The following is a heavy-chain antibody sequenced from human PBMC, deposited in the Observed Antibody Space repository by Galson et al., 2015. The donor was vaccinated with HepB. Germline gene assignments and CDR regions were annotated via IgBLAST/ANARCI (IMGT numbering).Heavy chain of an antibody. D-gene: IGHD3-16*02. CDR3: ATVSRARYWYFDI. V-gene: IGHV1-24*01. CDR1: GYSLTDFS. Sequence: SVKVSCKVSGYSLTDFSMHWVRQAPGKGLEWMGGFDPEDGETLYAQKFQGRVSMTEDTSTDRAHMELSSLRSEDTAVYYCATVSRARYWYFDIWGRGTLVTVSS. J-gene: IGHJ2*01. CDR2: FDPEDGET.